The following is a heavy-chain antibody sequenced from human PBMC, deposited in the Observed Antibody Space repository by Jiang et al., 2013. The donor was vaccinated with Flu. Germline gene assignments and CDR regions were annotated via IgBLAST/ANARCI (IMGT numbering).Heavy chain of an antibody. CDR1: GYTFTNYD. J-gene: IGHJ4*02. CDR3: VVNWYDNSGMSVFDFHF. Sequence: EVKKPGASVKVSCKASGYTFTNYDINWVRQATGQGLEWMGWMNPNNDNTGYAQKFQGRLTVTRNTSISTAYMELSSLRSEDTAVYYCVVNWYDNSGMSVFDFHFWGQGTLVTVSS. V-gene: IGHV1-8*01. CDR2: MNPNNDNT. D-gene: IGHD3-22*01.